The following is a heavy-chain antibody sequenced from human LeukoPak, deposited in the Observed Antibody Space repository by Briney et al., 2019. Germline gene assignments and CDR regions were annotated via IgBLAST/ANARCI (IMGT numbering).Heavy chain of an antibody. CDR1: GGSISSYY. CDR3: ARGPSWFGELDY. D-gene: IGHD3-10*01. J-gene: IGHJ4*02. CDR2: IYYSGST. V-gene: IGHV4-59*01. Sequence: SETLSLTCTVSGGSISSYYWSWIRQPPGKGLEWIGYIYYSGSTNYNPSLKSRVTISVDTSENQFSLKLSSVTAADTAVYYCARGPSWFGELDYWGQGTLVTVSS.